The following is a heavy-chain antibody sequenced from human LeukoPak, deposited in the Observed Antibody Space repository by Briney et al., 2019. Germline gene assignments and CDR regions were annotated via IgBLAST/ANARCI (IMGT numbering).Heavy chain of an antibody. D-gene: IGHD1-20*01. Sequence: SVKVSCKASGFTFTSSAVQWVRQARGQRLEWIGWIVVGSGNTNYAQKFQERVTITRDMSTSTAYMELSSLRSEDTAVYYCAAVANWNDVPFDHWGQGTLVTVSS. V-gene: IGHV1-58*01. CDR1: GFTFTSSA. J-gene: IGHJ4*02. CDR2: IVVGSGNT. CDR3: AAVANWNDVPFDH.